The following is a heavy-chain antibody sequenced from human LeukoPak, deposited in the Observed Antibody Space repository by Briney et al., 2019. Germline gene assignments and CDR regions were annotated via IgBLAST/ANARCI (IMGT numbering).Heavy chain of an antibody. CDR2: IYYSGST. CDR1: GGSISSGDYY. V-gene: IGHV4-30-4*08. D-gene: IGHD3-22*01. CDR3: ARAYDSSGYFGY. Sequence: SETLSLTCTVSGGSISSGDYYWSWIRQPPGKGLEWIGYIYYSGSTYYNPSLKSRVTISVDTSKNQFSLKLSTVTAADTAVYYCARAYDSSGYFGYWGQGTLVTVSS. J-gene: IGHJ4*02.